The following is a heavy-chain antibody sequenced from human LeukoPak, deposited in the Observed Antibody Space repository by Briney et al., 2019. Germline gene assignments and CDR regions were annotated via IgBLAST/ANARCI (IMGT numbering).Heavy chain of an antibody. CDR1: GDSVSSNSAA. D-gene: IGHD3-10*01. Sequence: SQTLSLTCAISGDSVSSNSAAWDWIRQSPSRGLEWLGRTYYRSRWFYGYAVSVKSRITINPDTSKNQFSPLLNSVTPEDTAVYYCTRDSGLGNDAFDVWGQGTMVTVSS. CDR3: TRDSGLGNDAFDV. CDR2: TYYRSRWFY. V-gene: IGHV6-1*01. J-gene: IGHJ3*01.